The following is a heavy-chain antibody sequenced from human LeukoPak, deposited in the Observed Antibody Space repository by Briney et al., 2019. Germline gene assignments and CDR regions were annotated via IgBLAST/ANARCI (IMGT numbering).Heavy chain of an antibody. V-gene: IGHV3-20*04. CDR2: ITWNADST. Sequence: PGGSLRLSCTASGFSFDDYGMSWVRQAPGKGLEWGSGITWNADSTGYVDFVKGRFTVSRDNAKNSLYRQMDSLRAEDTALYYCARAHHCSSATCPSDYWGQGTLVTVSS. D-gene: IGHD2-2*01. J-gene: IGHJ4*02. CDR3: ARAHHCSSATCPSDY. CDR1: GFSFDDYG.